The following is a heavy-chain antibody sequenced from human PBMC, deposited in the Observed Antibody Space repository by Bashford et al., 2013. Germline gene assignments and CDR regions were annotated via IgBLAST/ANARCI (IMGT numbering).Heavy chain of an antibody. J-gene: IGHJ6*02. D-gene: IGHD2-15*01. CDR3: ARGRLDTPRE. Sequence: WVRQAPGQGLEWMGWINPNSGGTNYAQKFQGRVTMTRDTSISTAYMELSRLRSDDTAVYYCARGRLDTPREWGQGTTVTVSS. CDR2: INPNSGGT. V-gene: IGHV1-2*02.